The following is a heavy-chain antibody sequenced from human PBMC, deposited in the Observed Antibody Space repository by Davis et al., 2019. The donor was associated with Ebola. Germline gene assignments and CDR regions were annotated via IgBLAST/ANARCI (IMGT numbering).Heavy chain of an antibody. CDR1: GNTFTGYY. CDR3: ASGTGRGGLDV. D-gene: IGHD3/OR15-3a*01. J-gene: IGHJ6*02. CDR2: INPGTGDT. Sequence: AASVKVSCKASGNTFTGYYIHWVRQAPGQGLEWMGWINPGTGDTNFAQKFVGRVTMTRDSSISTAYMELRSLRSDDTAVYYCASGTGRGGLDVWGQGTTGTVSS. V-gene: IGHV1-2*02.